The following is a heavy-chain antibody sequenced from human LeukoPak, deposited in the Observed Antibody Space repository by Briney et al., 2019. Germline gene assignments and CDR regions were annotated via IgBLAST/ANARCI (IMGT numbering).Heavy chain of an antibody. CDR3: ARMTTVVFRTYYFDY. CDR1: GGSISSYY. Sequence: TSETLSLTCTVSGGSISSYYWSWIRQPSGKGLEWIGYIYYSGSSNYNPSLKSRVTISVDTSKNQFSLKLSSVTAADTAVYYCARMTTVVFRTYYFDYWGQGTLVTVSS. V-gene: IGHV4-59*01. CDR2: IYYSGSS. J-gene: IGHJ4*02. D-gene: IGHD4-23*01.